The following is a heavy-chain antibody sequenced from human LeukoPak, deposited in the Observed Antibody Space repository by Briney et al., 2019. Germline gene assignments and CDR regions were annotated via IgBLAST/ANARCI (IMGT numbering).Heavy chain of an antibody. CDR2: IYHSGST. Sequence: PSGTLSLTCAVSGGSISSSNWWSWVRQPPGKGLEWIGEIYHSGSTNYNPSLKSRVTISVDRSKNQFSLKLSSVTAADTAVYYCARSTYYDSRNFDYWGQGTLVTVSS. CDR1: GGSISSSNW. V-gene: IGHV4-4*02. CDR3: ARSTYYDSRNFDY. J-gene: IGHJ4*02. D-gene: IGHD3-3*01.